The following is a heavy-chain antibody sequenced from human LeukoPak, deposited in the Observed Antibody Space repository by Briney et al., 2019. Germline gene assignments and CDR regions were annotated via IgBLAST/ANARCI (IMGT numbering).Heavy chain of an antibody. V-gene: IGHV1-2*02. CDR2: INPNSGGT. D-gene: IGHD2-2*02. CDR1: GYTFTGYY. Sequence: GASVKVSCKASGYTFTGYYMHWVRQAPGQGLEWMGWINPNSGGTNYAQKFQGRVTMTRDTSISTAYMELSRLRSDDTAVYYCARAGCSSTSCYKDWFDPWGQGTLVTVSS. CDR3: ARAGCSSTSCYKDWFDP. J-gene: IGHJ5*02.